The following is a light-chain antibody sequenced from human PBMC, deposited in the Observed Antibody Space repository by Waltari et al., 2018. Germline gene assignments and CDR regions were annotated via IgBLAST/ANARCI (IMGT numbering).Light chain of an antibody. CDR3: MQALQTPLT. Sequence: DIVMTQSPLSLPVTPGEPASISCRSSQSLLHSNGYNYLDWYLQKPGQSPQLLIYLGSNRASGVTDRFSGSGSGTEFTLKISRVEAEDVGVYYCMQALQTPLTFGQGTKVEIK. J-gene: IGKJ1*01. V-gene: IGKV2-28*01. CDR2: LGS. CDR1: QSLLHSNGYNY.